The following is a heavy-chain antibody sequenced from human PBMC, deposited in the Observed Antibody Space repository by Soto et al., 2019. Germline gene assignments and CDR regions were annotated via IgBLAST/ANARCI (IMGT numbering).Heavy chain of an antibody. D-gene: IGHD6-13*01. CDR3: AKDGGIAGAVEYFQH. Sequence: GWSLRLSCASSVFTFITYAMSWVRQAPGKGLEWVSGISGSGNSTYYADSVKGRFTTSRDNSKNTLHLQMNSLRAEDTAVYYCAKDGGIAGAVEYFQHWGQGTLVTVSS. CDR1: VFTFITYA. J-gene: IGHJ1*01. CDR2: ISGSGNST. V-gene: IGHV3-23*01.